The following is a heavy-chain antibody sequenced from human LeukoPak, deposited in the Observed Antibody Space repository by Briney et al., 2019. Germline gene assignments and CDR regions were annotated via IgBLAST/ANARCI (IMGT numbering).Heavy chain of an antibody. CDR2: INPNSGGT. D-gene: IGHD1-26*01. Sequence: GASVKVSCMASGYTFTAYYMHWVRQAPGQGLEWMGWINPNSGGTNYAQKFQGRVTMTRDTSISTAYMELTRLTSDDTAVYYCARLSVGATRGFDYWGQGTLVTVSS. V-gene: IGHV1-2*02. J-gene: IGHJ4*02. CDR1: GYTFTAYY. CDR3: ARLSVGATRGFDY.